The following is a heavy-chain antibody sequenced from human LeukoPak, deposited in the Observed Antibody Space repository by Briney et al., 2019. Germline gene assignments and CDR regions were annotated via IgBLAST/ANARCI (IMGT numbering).Heavy chain of an antibody. CDR2: MSGGGETT. Sequence: GGSLRLSCAASGFTFSDYAMSWVRQAPGKGLEWASIMSGGGETTYYADSVRGRFTIPRDNSKTTLYLQMNSLRAEDTAVYYCAKHGCTGTRCYINYWGQGGLVTVSS. CDR1: GFTFSDYA. J-gene: IGHJ4*02. CDR3: AKHGCTGTRCYINY. D-gene: IGHD2-2*02. V-gene: IGHV3-23*01.